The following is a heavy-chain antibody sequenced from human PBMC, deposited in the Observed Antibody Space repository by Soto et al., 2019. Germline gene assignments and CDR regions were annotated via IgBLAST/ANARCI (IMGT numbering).Heavy chain of an antibody. J-gene: IGHJ6*02. CDR2: IYPGDSDA. CDR3: ARSSSGMDV. Sequence: LGESLKISCKGSGYSFTNYWIGWVRQKPGKGLEWMGIIYPGDSDARYSPSFQGQVTISADKSIDSAYLQWSSLKASDTAIYYCARSSSGMDVWGQGTTVTVSS. V-gene: IGHV5-51*01. CDR1: GYSFTNYW.